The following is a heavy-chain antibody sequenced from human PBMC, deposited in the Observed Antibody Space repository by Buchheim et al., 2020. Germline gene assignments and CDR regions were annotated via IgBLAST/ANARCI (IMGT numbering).Heavy chain of an antibody. D-gene: IGHD6-6*01. CDR1: GFTFSSYG. V-gene: IGHV3-30*03. CDR3: ATEIEYSSSSSNLDY. Sequence: QVQLVESGGGVVQPGRSLRLSCAASGFTFSSYGMHWVRQAPGKGLEWVAVISYDGSNKYYADSVKGRFTISRDNSKNTLYLQMNSLRAEDTAVYYCATEIEYSSSSSNLDYWGQGTL. CDR2: ISYDGSNK. J-gene: IGHJ4*02.